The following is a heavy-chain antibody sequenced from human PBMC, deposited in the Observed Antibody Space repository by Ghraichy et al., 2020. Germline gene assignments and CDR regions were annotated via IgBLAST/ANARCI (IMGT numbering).Heavy chain of an antibody. D-gene: IGHD3-3*01. J-gene: IGHJ4*02. CDR1: GFTFSSSS. Sequence: GESLNISCAASGFTFSSSSMNWVRQAPGKGLEWVSYISSSSSAIYYADSVKGRFTISRDNAKNSLYLQMNSLRAEDTAVYYCARGWSVNDYWDQGTLVTVSS. CDR3: ARGWSVNDY. CDR2: ISSSSSAI. V-gene: IGHV3-48*01.